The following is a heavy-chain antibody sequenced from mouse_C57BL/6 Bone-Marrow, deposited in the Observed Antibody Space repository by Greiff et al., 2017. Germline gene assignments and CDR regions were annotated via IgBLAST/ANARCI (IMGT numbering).Heavy chain of an antibody. CDR2: IYPGNSDT. V-gene: IGHV1-5*01. CDR1: GYTFTSYW. J-gene: IGHJ4*01. CDR3: TSPIYYDYEGLYYYAMDY. D-gene: IGHD2-4*01. Sequence: VHVKQSGTVLARPGASVKMSCKTSGYTFTSYWMHWVKQRPGQGLEWIGAIYPGNSDTSYNQKFKGKAKLTAVTSASTAYMELSSLTNEDSAVYYCTSPIYYDYEGLYYYAMDYWGQGTSVTVSS.